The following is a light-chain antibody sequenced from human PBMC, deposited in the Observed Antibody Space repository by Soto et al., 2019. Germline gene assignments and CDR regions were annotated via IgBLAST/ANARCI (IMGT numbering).Light chain of an antibody. Sequence: QSVLTQPPSVSAAPGQRVTISCSGSSSNIGFVSWYQQVPGAAPKLLIYDNSNRPLEIPDRFSGSKSGTSATLNIADLQAGDEADYYCGAWDRSLSAGVFGTGTQLTVL. CDR1: SSNIGF. V-gene: IGLV1-51*01. CDR3: GAWDRSLSAGV. CDR2: DNS. J-gene: IGLJ1*01.